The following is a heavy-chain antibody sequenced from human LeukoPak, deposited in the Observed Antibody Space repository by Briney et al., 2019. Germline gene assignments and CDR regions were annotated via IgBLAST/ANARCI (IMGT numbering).Heavy chain of an antibody. V-gene: IGHV1-18*04. CDR1: GYIFTSYN. D-gene: IGHD6-19*01. CDR3: ARDAPFIAVAGTGWFDP. J-gene: IGHJ5*02. Sequence: ASVKVSCKASGYIFTSYNMNWVRQAPGQGLEWMGWISAYNGNTNYAQKLQGRVTMTTDTSTSTAYMELRSLRSDDTAVYYCARDAPFIAVAGTGWFDPWGQGTLVTVSS. CDR2: ISAYNGNT.